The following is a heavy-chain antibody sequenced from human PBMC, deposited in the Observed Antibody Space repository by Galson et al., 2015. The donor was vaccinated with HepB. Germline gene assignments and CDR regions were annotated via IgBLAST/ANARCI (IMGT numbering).Heavy chain of an antibody. V-gene: IGHV3-64D*08. CDR2: ISSHGDTI. CDR3: VRGRMTRAFDP. CDR1: GFVFSSFV. D-gene: IGHD3-16*01. Sequence: SLRLSCAASGFVFSSFVVYWVRQAPGKGMEFVSGISSHGDTIYYADSVKDRFTITRDNSKNTLYLEMRSLRSSDTAVYFCVRGRMTRAFDPWGQGTLVTVAS. J-gene: IGHJ5*02.